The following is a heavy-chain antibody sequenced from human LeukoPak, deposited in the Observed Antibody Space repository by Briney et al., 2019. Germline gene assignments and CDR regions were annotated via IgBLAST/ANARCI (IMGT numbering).Heavy chain of an antibody. Sequence: GGSLRLXCVASGFTGSNNYMSWVRLAPGKGLEWVSVIYTGGTTYYADSVKGRFTISRDTSKNTLYLQMNSLRAEDTAVYYCARDKSWNYLGYWGQGTLVTVSS. J-gene: IGHJ4*02. CDR3: ARDKSWNYLGY. V-gene: IGHV3-53*01. CDR2: IYTGGTT. D-gene: IGHD1-7*01. CDR1: GFTGSNNY.